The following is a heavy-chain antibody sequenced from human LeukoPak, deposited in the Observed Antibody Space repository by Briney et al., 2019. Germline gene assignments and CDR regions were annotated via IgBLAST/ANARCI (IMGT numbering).Heavy chain of an antibody. CDR3: ARGVWFGELYRDY. J-gene: IGHJ4*02. V-gene: IGHV4-34*01. Sequence: SETLSLTCAVYGGSFSGYYWSWIRQPPGKGLEWIGEINHSGSTNYNPSLKSRVTISVDTSKNQFSLKLSPVTAADTAAYYCARGVWFGELYRDYWGQGTLVTVSS. CDR1: GGSFSGYY. CDR2: INHSGST. D-gene: IGHD3-10*01.